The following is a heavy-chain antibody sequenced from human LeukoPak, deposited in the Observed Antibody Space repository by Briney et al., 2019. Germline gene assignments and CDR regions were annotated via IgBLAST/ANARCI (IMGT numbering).Heavy chain of an antibody. V-gene: IGHV3-23*01. CDR2: LSGSGGNT. D-gene: IGHD1-7*01. CDR3: ARYNWNYGGYYYYYMDV. CDR1: GLTLSSYG. Sequence: PGGTLRLSCAVSGLTLSSYGMSWVRQAPGKGLEWVSALSGSGGNTYYADSVKGRFTISRDNSKNTLYLQMNSLRAEDTAVYYCARYNWNYGGYYYYYMDVWGKGTTVTVSS. J-gene: IGHJ6*03.